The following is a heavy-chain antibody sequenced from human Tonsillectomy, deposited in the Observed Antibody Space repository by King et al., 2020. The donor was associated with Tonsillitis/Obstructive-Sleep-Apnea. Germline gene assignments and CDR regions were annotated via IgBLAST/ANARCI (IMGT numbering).Heavy chain of an antibody. J-gene: IGHJ4*02. CDR3: ARPRYYYDSSGYYSAIDY. D-gene: IGHD3-22*01. CDR1: GYSFTSYW. Sequence: QLVQSGAEVKKPGESLKISCKGSGYSFTSYWIGWVRQMPGKGLEWMGIIYPGDSDTRYSPSFQGQVTISADKSISTAYLQWSSLKASDTAMYYCARPRYYYDSSGYYSAIDYWGQGTLFTVSS. CDR2: IYPGDSDT. V-gene: IGHV5-51*03.